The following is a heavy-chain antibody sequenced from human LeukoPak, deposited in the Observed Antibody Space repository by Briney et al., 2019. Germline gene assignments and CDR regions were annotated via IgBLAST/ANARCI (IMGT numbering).Heavy chain of an antibody. D-gene: IGHD5-24*01. CDR1: GFTFSSYS. Sequence: GGSLRLSCAASGFTFSSYSMNWVRQAPGKGLEWVSSISSSSSYIYYADSVKGRFTISRDNAKNSLYLQMNSLRAEDTAVYYCARGQAGYNWSPDYWGQGTLVTVSS. J-gene: IGHJ4*02. CDR3: ARGQAGYNWSPDY. CDR2: ISSSSSYI. V-gene: IGHV3-21*01.